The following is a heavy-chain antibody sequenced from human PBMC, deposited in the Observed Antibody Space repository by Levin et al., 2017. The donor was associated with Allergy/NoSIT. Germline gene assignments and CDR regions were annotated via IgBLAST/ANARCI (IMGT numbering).Heavy chain of an antibody. Sequence: SETLSLTCAVYGGSFSGYYYSWIRQSPGKGLEWLGEINHGGGTNYNPALKSRVTVSVDMSTNHFYLIPVSVTAADAAVDYCATVAPVGSAVGYWGQGTLATVSS. J-gene: IGHJ4*02. CDR1: GGSFSGYY. CDR2: INHGGGT. D-gene: IGHD4-23*01. V-gene: IGHV4-34*01. CDR3: ATVAPVGSAVGY.